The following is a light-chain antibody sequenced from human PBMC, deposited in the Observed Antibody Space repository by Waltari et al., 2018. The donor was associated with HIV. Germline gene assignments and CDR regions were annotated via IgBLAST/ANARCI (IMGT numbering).Light chain of an antibody. Sequence: EIVLTQSPGTLSLSPGERATLSCRASQSVSDSFLNWYQQKPGQAPRLLIYGASSRATGIPDRFRGSGSGTDFTLTISRLEPEDYAVYYCQVFGSSPRFTFGPGTRVEIK. CDR3: QVFGSSPRFT. J-gene: IGKJ3*01. CDR1: QSVSDSF. CDR2: GAS. V-gene: IGKV3-20*01.